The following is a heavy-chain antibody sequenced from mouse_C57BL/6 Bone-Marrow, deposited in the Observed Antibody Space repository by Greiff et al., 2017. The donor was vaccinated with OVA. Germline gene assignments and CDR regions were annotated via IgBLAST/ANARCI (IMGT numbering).Heavy chain of an antibody. D-gene: IGHD1-1*01. V-gene: IGHV1-54*01. CDR2: INPGSGGT. CDR3: ARGVYYGSRFLFDY. Sequence: QVQLQQSGAELVRPGTSVKVSCKASGYAFTNYLIEWVKQRPGQGLEWIGVINPGSGGTNYNEKFKGKATLTADKSSSTAYMQLSSLTSEDSAVYFCARGVYYGSRFLFDYWGQGTTLTVSS. CDR1: GYAFTNYL. J-gene: IGHJ2*01.